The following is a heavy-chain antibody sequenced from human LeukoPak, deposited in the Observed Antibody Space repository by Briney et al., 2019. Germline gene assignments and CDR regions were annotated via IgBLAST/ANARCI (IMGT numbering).Heavy chain of an antibody. J-gene: IGHJ2*01. V-gene: IGHV4-59*01. Sequence: SETLSLTCTASGVSISSYDRSWIRQPPGKGLECIGSIYYSGGSTYNPSVKSRLNISVDTSKNQFSLKLSSVTAADTAVYYCERGGTAMVRNWYFDLWGRGTLVSVFS. CDR3: ERGGTAMVRNWYFDL. CDR2: IYYSGGS. D-gene: IGHD5-18*01. CDR1: GVSISSYD.